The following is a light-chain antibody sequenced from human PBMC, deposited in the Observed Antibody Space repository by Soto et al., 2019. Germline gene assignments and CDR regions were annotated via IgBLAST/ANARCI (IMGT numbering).Light chain of an antibody. J-gene: IGKJ5*01. CDR1: QSVSSSY. Sequence: EGATLSCRASQSVSSSYIAWYQQRPGQTPSLLIYGASTRATGIPDRFSGSGSGTHFTLTISRLEPGDFAVYYCQHFGGTTFTFGQGTRLEIK. CDR2: GAS. V-gene: IGKV3-20*01. CDR3: QHFGGTTFT.